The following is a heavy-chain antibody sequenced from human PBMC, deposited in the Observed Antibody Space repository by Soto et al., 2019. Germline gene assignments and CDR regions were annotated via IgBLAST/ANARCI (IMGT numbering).Heavy chain of an antibody. J-gene: IGHJ3*02. Sequence: QVQLVESGGGLVKPGGSLRLSCAASGFTFSDYYMTWIRQAPGKGLEWLSYITYNGDTIYYADCVKGRFTISRDNAHNSLYLEMNSLRAEDTAIYYCARLRPTNTGGTLDIWGQGTMVTVSS. CDR3: ARLRPTNTGGTLDI. V-gene: IGHV3-11*01. CDR2: ITYNGDTI. CDR1: GFTFSDYY. D-gene: IGHD3-16*01.